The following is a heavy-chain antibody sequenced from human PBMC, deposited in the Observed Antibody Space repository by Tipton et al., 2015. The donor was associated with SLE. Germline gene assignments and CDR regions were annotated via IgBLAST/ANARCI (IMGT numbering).Heavy chain of an antibody. Sequence: SLRLSCAASGFTFSSYAMHWVRQAPGKGLEWVAVISYDGSNKYYADSVKGRFTISRDNSKNTLYLQMNSLRAEDTAVYYCARDNDFWSGYFAFDIWGQRTMVTVSS. CDR2: ISYDGSNK. CDR3: ARDNDFWSGYFAFDI. J-gene: IGHJ3*02. CDR1: GFTFSSYA. V-gene: IGHV3-30-3*01. D-gene: IGHD3-3*01.